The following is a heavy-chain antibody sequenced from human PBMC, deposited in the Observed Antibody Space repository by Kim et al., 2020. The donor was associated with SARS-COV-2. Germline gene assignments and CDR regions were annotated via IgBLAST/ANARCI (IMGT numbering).Heavy chain of an antibody. J-gene: IGHJ4*01. CDR2: INHSGST. Sequence: SETLSLTCAVYGGSFSGYYWSWIRQPPGKGLEWIGEINHSGSTNYNPSLKSRVTISVDTSKNQLSLKLSSVTAADTAGYYCARAGPVGIVATTGSPNDY. CDR1: GGSFSGYY. V-gene: IGHV4-34*01. D-gene: IGHD5-12*01. CDR3: ARAGPVGIVATTGSPNDY.